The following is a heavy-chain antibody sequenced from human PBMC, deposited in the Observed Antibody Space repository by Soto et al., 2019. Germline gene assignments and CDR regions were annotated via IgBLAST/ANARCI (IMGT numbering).Heavy chain of an antibody. CDR1: GFTFSNYG. CDR3: AKDSPVGVPLLRDLHD. J-gene: IGHJ1*01. V-gene: IGHV3-23*01. D-gene: IGHD2-15*01. CDR2: ISGSGGST. Sequence: GGSLILSWGAAGFTFSNYGMSWVRTAPGKGLEWVSVISGSGGSTYYADSVKGRFTLSRDNSKNTVYLQMNSLRAEDTAVYYCAKDSPVGVPLLRDLHDWGQGTLVTVSS.